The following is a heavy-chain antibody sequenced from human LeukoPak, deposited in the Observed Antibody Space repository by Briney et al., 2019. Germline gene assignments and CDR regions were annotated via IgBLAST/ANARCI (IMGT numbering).Heavy chain of an antibody. CDR2: ISSNGGST. V-gene: IGHV3-64*01. D-gene: IGHD6-19*01. Sequence: GGSLRLSCAASGFTFSSYAMHWVRQAPGKGLEYVSAISSNGGSTYYANSVKGRFTISRDNSKNTLYLQMGSLRAEDMAVYYCARTSGWYWFNRWGQGVLVTVSS. CDR3: ARTSGWYWFNR. J-gene: IGHJ5*02. CDR1: GFTFSSYA.